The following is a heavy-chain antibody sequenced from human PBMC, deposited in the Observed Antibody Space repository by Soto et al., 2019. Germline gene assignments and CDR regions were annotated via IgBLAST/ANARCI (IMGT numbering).Heavy chain of an antibody. Sequence: EASVKVSCKASGYTFTSYAMHWVRQAPGQRLEWMGWINADNGNTKYSQKFQGRVSFTRDTSASTAYMELSSLRSEDTAVYYCARVRLPWISVADRLDLHYWGQGTLVTVSS. CDR3: ARVRLPWISVADRLDLHY. V-gene: IGHV1-3*01. D-gene: IGHD6-19*01. CDR1: GYTFTSYA. J-gene: IGHJ4*02. CDR2: INADNGNT.